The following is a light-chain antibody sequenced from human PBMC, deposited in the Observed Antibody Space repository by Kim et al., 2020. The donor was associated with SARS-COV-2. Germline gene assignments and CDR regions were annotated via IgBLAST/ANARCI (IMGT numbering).Light chain of an antibody. V-gene: IGLV2-8*01. CDR3: VSYAGSNNFL. Sequence: QSALTQPPSASGSPGQSVAISCTGTSSDIGNYDYVSWFQQYPGKAPKLILYEVTERPSGVPDRFSGSKSGNTASLTVSGLQAEDEADYYCVSYAGSNNFLFGGGTQLTVL. CDR2: EVT. J-gene: IGLJ2*01. CDR1: SSDIGNYDY.